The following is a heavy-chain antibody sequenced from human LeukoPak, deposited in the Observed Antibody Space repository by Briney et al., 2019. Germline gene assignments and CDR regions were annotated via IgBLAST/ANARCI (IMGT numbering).Heavy chain of an antibody. V-gene: IGHV4-59*01. CDR3: ARDLGYSSGWSGGDWFDP. Sequence: SETPSLTCTVSGGSISSYYWSWIRQPPGKGLEWIGYIYYSGSTNYNPSLKSRVTISVDTSKNQFSLKLSSVTAADTAVYYCARDLGYSSGWSGGDWFDPWGQGTLVTVSS. J-gene: IGHJ5*02. CDR1: GGSISSYY. D-gene: IGHD6-19*01. CDR2: IYYSGST.